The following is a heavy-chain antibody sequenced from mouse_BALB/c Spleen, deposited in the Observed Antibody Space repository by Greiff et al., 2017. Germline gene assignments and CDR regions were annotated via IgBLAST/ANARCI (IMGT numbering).Heavy chain of an antibody. CDR2: ISSGSSTI. V-gene: IGHV5-17*02. CDR3: ARGTTATVDY. Sequence: EVQGVESGGGLVQPGGSRKLSCAASGFTFSSFGMHWVRQAPEKGLEWVAYISSGSSTIYYADTVKGRFTISRDNPKNTLFLQMTSLRSEDTAMYYCARGTTATVDYWGQGTTLTVSS. J-gene: IGHJ2*01. D-gene: IGHD1-2*01. CDR1: GFTFSSFG.